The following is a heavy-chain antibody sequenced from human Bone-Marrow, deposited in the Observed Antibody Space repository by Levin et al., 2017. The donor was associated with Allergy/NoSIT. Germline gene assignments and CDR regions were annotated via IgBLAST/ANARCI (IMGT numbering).Heavy chain of an antibody. CDR2: MFQSGYI. D-gene: IGHD3-16*02. V-gene: IGHV4-30-2*01. CDR3: VTVGGGISVTVTGSEHFAH. CDR1: GDSSGAFS. J-gene: IGHJ4*02. Sequence: SETLSLTCDVSGDSSGAFSWSWIRQPPGKGLEWIGYMFQSGYIYYNPSLRSRIAISTDTSKKQFSLKMSSLTAADTAVYYCVTVGGGISVTVTGSEHFAHWGQGALVTVSS.